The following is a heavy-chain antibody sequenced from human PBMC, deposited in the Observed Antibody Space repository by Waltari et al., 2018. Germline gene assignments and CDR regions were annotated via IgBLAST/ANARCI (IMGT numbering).Heavy chain of an antibody. J-gene: IGHJ5*02. CDR3: ARYYGSGSYYIRPLDT. CDR2: IHYSGST. CDR1: GGSITGYH. Sequence: QVHLQESGPGLVKSSETLSLICSVSGGSITGYHWSWVRQPPGTGLVWIGYIHYSGSTHYNPALKSRVTISLETSKNQFSLTRTSVTAADTAVYYCARYYGSGSYYIRPLDTWGQGTLVTVPS. V-gene: IGHV4-59*01. D-gene: IGHD3-10*01.